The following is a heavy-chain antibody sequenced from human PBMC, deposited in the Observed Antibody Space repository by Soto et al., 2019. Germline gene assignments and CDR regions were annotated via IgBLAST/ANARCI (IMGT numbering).Heavy chain of an antibody. CDR2: FNPSGGGT. CDR1: GDTYTSYY. CDR3: AATPQGWLRYPPPDY. D-gene: IGHD5-12*01. J-gene: IGHJ4*02. V-gene: IGHV1-46*01. Sequence: GASVKVSCKASGDTYTSYYIHWVRQAPGQGLGWMGTFNPSGGGTFYAQKFQGRVTMTGDTSTDTAYMELSSLRSEDTAVYYCAATPQGWLRYPPPDYWGQGTLVTVSS.